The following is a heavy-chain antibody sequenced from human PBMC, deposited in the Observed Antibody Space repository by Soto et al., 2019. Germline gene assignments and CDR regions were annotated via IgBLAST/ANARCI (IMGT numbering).Heavy chain of an antibody. J-gene: IGHJ4*02. CDR2: IIPIFGTA. V-gene: IGHV1-69*01. Sequence: QVQLVQSGAEAKKPGSSVKGSCKASGGTFSSYAISWVRHAPGQGLEWMGGIIPIFGTANYAQKFQGRVTITADASTSTAYMELSSLRSEDTAVYYCARATYYYGSGSYSYFDYWGQGTLVTVSS. CDR3: ARATYYYGSGSYSYFDY. CDR1: GGTFSSYA. D-gene: IGHD3-10*01.